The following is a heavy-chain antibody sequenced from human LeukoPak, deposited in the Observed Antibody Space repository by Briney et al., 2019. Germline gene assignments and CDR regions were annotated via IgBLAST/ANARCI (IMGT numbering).Heavy chain of an antibody. J-gene: IGHJ4*02. CDR1: GFTFDGYG. Sequence: GRSLRLSCAASGFTFDGYGMYWVRQAPGKGLEWVSGITWNSDDMAYVDSVKGRFTISRDNAKNCLYLQMNSLRVEDTALYYSTKVTDWRTGFDYWGQGTLVTVSS. CDR3: TKVTDWRTGFDY. V-gene: IGHV3-9*01. CDR2: ITWNSDDM. D-gene: IGHD3-9*01.